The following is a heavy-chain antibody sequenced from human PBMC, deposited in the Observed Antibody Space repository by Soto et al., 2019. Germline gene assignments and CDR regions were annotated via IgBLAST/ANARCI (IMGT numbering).Heavy chain of an antibody. CDR3: TTDSYFTLSLVRFDY. CDR1: GFPFPPPP. CDR2: IKSKIAGGTP. Sequence: PGGALRLSRAASGFPFPPPPVNLVRQPPGEGPEWVGRIKSKIAGGTPDFAASVSGRFAISRDDSESMVYLQMNSLKTEDTGVYYCTTDSYFTLSLVRFDYWGIGTLVTVSS. D-gene: IGHD3-22*01. J-gene: IGHJ4*01. V-gene: IGHV3-15*07.